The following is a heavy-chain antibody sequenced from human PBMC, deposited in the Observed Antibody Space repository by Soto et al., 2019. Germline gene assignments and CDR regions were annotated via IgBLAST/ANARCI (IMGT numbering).Heavy chain of an antibody. D-gene: IGHD2-15*01. Sequence: EVQLLESGGGLEQPGGSLRLSCEVSGFTFSSYGMSWVRQAPGKGLDWVSSISGSGGSTYYADSVKGRFTISRDNSKNTLYLQMNSLRADDTAVYYCAKGRSGGSSDYMDVWGKGTTATVSS. J-gene: IGHJ6*03. V-gene: IGHV3-23*01. CDR1: GFTFSSYG. CDR2: ISGSGGST. CDR3: AKGRSGGSSDYMDV.